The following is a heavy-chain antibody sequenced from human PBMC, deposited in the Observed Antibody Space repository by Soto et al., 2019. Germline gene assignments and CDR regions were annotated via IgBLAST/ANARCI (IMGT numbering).Heavy chain of an antibody. D-gene: IGHD3-22*01. CDR1: GYTFTSYG. CDR3: AREGYYYDSSGYYYYGMDV. V-gene: IGHV1-18*01. CDR2: ISAYNGNT. J-gene: IGHJ6*02. Sequence: QVQLVQSGAEVKKPGASVKVSCKASGYTFTSYGISWVRQAPGQGLEWMGWISAYNGNTNYAQKLQGRVTMTTDTSTITADMELRSLRSDDTAVYYCAREGYYYDSSGYYYYGMDVWGQGTTVTVSS.